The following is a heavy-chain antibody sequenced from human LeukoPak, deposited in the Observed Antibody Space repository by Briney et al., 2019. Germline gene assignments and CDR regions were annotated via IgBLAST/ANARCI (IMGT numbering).Heavy chain of an antibody. CDR1: GGSMRDYY. D-gene: IGHD6-13*01. CDR2: IYHSGST. Sequence: SETLSLTCNVSGGSMRDYYWTWIRQSPGKGLEWIGYIYHSGSTNYNPTLKNRVTMSLDTSNNQVSLRLTSVTAADMAVYYCAREAAAGYFGLDVWGQGTTVTVSS. J-gene: IGHJ6*02. V-gene: IGHV4-59*01. CDR3: AREAAAGYFGLDV.